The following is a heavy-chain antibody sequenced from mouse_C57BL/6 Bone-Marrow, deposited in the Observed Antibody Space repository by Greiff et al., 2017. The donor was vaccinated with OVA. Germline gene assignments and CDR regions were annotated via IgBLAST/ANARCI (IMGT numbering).Heavy chain of an antibody. Sequence: EVMLVESGAELVRPGASVKLSCTASGFNIKDDYMHWVKQRPEQGLEWIGWIDPENGDTEYASKFQGKATITADTSSNTAYLQLSSLTSEDTAVYYCTTEVLYGSSCGWYFDVWGTGTTVTVSS. CDR1: GFNIKDDY. CDR3: TTEVLYGSSCGWYFDV. CDR2: IDPENGDT. D-gene: IGHD1-1*01. J-gene: IGHJ1*03. V-gene: IGHV14-4*01.